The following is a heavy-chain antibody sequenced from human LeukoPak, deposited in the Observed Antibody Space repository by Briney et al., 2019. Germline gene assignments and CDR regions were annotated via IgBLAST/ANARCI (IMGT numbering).Heavy chain of an antibody. D-gene: IGHD3-10*01. CDR3: ARDTYYYGSGSYDY. CDR1: GGSISSSSYY. CDR2: IYYSGST. Sequence: SETLSLTCTVSGGSISSSSYYWGWIRQPPGKGLEWIGSIYYSGSTYYNPSLKSRVTISVDTSKNQFSLKLSSVTAADTAVYYCARDTYYYGSGSYDYWGQGTLVIVSS. J-gene: IGHJ4*02. V-gene: IGHV4-39*01.